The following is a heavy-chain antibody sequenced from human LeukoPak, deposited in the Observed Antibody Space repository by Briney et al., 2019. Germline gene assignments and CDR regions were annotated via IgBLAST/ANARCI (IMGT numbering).Heavy chain of an antibody. V-gene: IGHV4-4*02. Sequence: SETLSLTCAVSGVSISSSDWWSGVRHPPGRGLEWTGEIYHTGNTNYNPSLKSRFTISVDKSQNQLSLKLSSVTAADTAFYYCARGTIAVAGNFACWGQGTLVTVSS. J-gene: IGHJ4*02. CDR1: GVSISSSDW. D-gene: IGHD6-19*01. CDR2: IYHTGNT. CDR3: ARGTIAVAGNFAC.